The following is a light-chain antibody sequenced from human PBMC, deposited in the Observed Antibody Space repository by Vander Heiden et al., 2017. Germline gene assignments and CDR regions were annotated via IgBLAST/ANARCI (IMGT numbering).Light chain of an antibody. J-gene: IGLJ3*02. CDR2: DVS. CDR3: SAYTSSHTLV. CDR1: SSHVGGHNY. Sequence: QSALPQPASVSGSPGQSITISCTGTSSHVGGHNYVSWYQQPPGKAPKLMIYDVSTRPSGVSNRFSGSKSGNTASLTISGLQAEDEADYYCSAYTSSHTLVFGGGTKLTVL. V-gene: IGLV2-14*03.